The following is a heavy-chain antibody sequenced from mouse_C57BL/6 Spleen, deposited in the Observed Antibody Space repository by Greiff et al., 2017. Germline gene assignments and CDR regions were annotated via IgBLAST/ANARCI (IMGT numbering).Heavy chain of an antibody. CDR3: ARVNGYSLYAMDY. D-gene: IGHD2-3*01. V-gene: IGHV5-16*01. Sequence: EVKVVESEGGLVQPGSSMKLSCTASGFTFSDYYMAWVRQVPEKGLEWVANINYDGSSTYYLDSLKSRFIISRDNAKNILYLQMSSLKSEDTATYYCARVNGYSLYAMDYWGQGTSVTVSS. CDR1: GFTFSDYY. J-gene: IGHJ4*01. CDR2: INYDGSST.